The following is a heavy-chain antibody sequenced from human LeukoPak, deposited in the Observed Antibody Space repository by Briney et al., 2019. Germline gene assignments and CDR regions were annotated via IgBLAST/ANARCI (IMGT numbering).Heavy chain of an antibody. J-gene: IGHJ4*02. CDR1: ESSFSTYG. D-gene: IGHD5-12*01. V-gene: IGHV3-30*02. CDR2: IRYDSSSR. CDR3: ARDGVRQLPLGY. Sequence: GGSLRLSCEASESSFSTYGMHWVRQAPGTGLEWVAFIRYDSSSRFYADSVKGRFTISRDNAENSLSLQMNRLRAEDTAVYYCARDGVRQLPLGYWGQGTLVTVSS.